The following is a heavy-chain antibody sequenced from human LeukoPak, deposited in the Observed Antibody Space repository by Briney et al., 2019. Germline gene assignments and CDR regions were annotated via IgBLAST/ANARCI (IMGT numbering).Heavy chain of an antibody. D-gene: IGHD6-19*01. CDR3: ARXNSGPAVARFDY. CDR2: TYYRNRLYS. CDR1: GDSVSSNSAS. Sequence: SQTLSLTCGISGDSVSSNSASWNWVRQSRARGLEWLERTYYRNRLYSDSEESVKSRMTVTPDPSKNQFSLQLNFVNAEERAVXXXARXNSGPAVARFDYWGQGTLVTVSS. J-gene: IGHJ4*02. V-gene: IGHV6-1*01.